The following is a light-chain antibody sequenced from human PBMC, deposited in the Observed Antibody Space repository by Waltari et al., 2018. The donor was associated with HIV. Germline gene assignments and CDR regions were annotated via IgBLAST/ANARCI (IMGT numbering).Light chain of an antibody. CDR2: GSS. V-gene: IGKV3-15*01. CDR1: QSVTTN. CDR3: QQYNHWPWT. Sequence: EIVMPQSPATLSVSPGERATLSCRASQSVTTNLAWHQQKPGQAPRRLFYGSSTRATGLPDRFSGSGSGTEFTLTISSLQSEDSAVYYCQQYNHWPWTFGQGTTVEIK. J-gene: IGKJ1*01.